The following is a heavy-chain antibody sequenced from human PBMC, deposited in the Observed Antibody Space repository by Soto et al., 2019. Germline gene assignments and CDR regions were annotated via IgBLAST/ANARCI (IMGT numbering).Heavy chain of an antibody. J-gene: IGHJ5*02. CDR3: ARVQFFRYSSSWQYNWFDP. D-gene: IGHD6-13*01. CDR1: GYTFTSYG. V-gene: IGHV1-18*01. CDR2: ISAYNGNT. Sequence: ASVKVSCKASGYTFTSYGISWVRQAPGQGLEWMGWISAYNGNTNYAQKLQGRVTMTTDKSTSTAYMELRSLGSDDTAVYYCARVQFFRYSSSWQYNWFDPWGQGTLVTVSS.